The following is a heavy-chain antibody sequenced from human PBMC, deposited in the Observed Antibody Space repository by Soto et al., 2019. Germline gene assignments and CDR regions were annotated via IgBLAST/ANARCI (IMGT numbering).Heavy chain of an antibody. D-gene: IGHD2-21*02. CDR1: GFTFSSYS. CDR2: ISSSSSYI. CDR3: ARDQQIVVVTAFSPHGMDV. Sequence: GGSLRLSCAASGFTFSSYSMNWVRQAPGKGLEWVSSISSSSSYIYYADSVKGRFTISRDNSKNTLYLQMDSLRAEDTAVYYCARDQQIVVVTAFSPHGMDVWGQGTTVTVSS. V-gene: IGHV3-21*01. J-gene: IGHJ6*02.